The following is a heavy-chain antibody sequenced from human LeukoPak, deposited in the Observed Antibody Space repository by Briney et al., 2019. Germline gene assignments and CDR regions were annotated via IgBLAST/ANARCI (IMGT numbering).Heavy chain of an antibody. V-gene: IGHV1-69*04. Sequence: EASVKVSCKTSGGTFGNDAVSWVRQAPGQGPEWMGRIIPHLDIVIYAEKFQGRLTITADTSTSTAYMELSSLRSEDTAVYYCATGGSHCNNNNCHSSYFFDLWGQGTQVTVSS. CDR3: ATGGSHCNNNNCHSSYFFDL. J-gene: IGHJ4*02. CDR1: GGTFGNDA. CDR2: IIPHLDIV. D-gene: IGHD2/OR15-2a*01.